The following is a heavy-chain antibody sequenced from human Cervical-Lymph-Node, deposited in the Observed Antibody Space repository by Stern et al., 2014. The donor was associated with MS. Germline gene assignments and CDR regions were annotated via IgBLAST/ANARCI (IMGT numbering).Heavy chain of an antibody. J-gene: IGHJ6*02. Sequence: EMQLVESGGGLLKPGGSLRLSCAASGFTSSSYGMHWVRQDPGKGLEWGSSISSSGSNKYYADSVKGRLTISRDNAKNSLYLQMNSLRAEDTCIYYCARHCSSSSCYRYYGMDVWGQGTTVTVSS. D-gene: IGHD2-2*01. V-gene: IGHV3-21*01. CDR1: GFTSSSYG. CDR3: ARHCSSSSCYRYYGMDV. CDR2: ISSSGSNK.